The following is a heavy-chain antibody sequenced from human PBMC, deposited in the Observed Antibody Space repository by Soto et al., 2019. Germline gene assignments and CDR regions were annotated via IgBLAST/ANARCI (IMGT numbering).Heavy chain of an antibody. J-gene: IGHJ4*02. CDR3: ARDGVGHTTFFGYFDY. V-gene: IGHV3-33*01. Sequence: QVQLVESVGGVVQPGRSLRLSCAASGFTFSGLGMHWVRQAPGKGLEWVAVIRYDGSNIYYADAVKGRFTISRDNSKDTLDLQMNSLRADDTAVYYCARDGVGHTTFFGYFDYWGQGTLVTVSS. CDR1: GFTFSGLG. D-gene: IGHD1-26*01. CDR2: IRYDGSNI.